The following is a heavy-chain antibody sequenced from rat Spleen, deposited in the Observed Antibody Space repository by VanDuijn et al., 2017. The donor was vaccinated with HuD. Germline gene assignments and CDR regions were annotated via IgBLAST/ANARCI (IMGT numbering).Heavy chain of an antibody. CDR3: ARLGIAAIGNWFGY. CDR2: INYDGTST. V-gene: IGHV5-29*01. J-gene: IGHJ3*01. D-gene: IGHD1-2*01. Sequence: EVQVVESGGGLVQPGRSLKLSCAASGFTFSNYGMAWVRQATTKGLEWVATINYDGTSTHYLDSGKGRFTISRENAKNTLDLQMNSLRSEDTATYYCARLGIAAIGNWFGYWGQGTLVTVSS. CDR1: GFTFSNYG.